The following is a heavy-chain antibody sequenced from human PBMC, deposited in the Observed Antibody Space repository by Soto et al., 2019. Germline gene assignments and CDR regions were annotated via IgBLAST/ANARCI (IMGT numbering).Heavy chain of an antibody. Sequence: GGSLRLSCAASGFTFSSYGMHWVRQAPGKGLEWVAVISYDGSNKYYADSVKGRFTISRDNSKNTLYLQMNSLRAEDTAVYYCAKENSSGYYYAYDAFDIWGQGTMVTVSS. J-gene: IGHJ3*02. CDR3: AKENSSGYYYAYDAFDI. CDR2: ISYDGSNK. D-gene: IGHD3-22*01. CDR1: GFTFSSYG. V-gene: IGHV3-30*18.